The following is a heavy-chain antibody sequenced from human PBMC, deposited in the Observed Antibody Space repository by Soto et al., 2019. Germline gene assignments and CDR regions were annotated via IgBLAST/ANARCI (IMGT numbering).Heavy chain of an antibody. J-gene: IGHJ4*02. CDR3: AKDRWGGSGSSAHFDY. D-gene: IGHD3-10*01. CDR2: ISYDGSNK. V-gene: IGHV3-30*18. Sequence: PGGSLRLSCAASGFTFSSYGMHWVRQAPGKGLEWVAVISYDGSNKYYADSVKGRFTISRDNSKNTLYLQMNSLRAEDTAVYYCAKDRWGGSGSSAHFDYWGQGTLVTVSS. CDR1: GFTFSSYG.